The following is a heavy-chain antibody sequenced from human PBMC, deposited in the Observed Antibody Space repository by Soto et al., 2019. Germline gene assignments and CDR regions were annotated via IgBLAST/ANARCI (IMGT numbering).Heavy chain of an antibody. V-gene: IGHV4-30-4*01. CDR1: GGSISSSDYY. J-gene: IGHJ4*02. D-gene: IGHD1-26*01. CDR3: ARTYSGSYPTDY. Sequence: QVQLQESGPGLVKPSQTLSLTCTVSGGSISSSDYYWSWIRQPPGKGLEWIGYIYYSGSTYYNPSLKSLVTISVDTSKNQFSMKLRSVTAADTAVYYCARTYSGSYPTDYWGQGTLVTVSS. CDR2: IYYSGST.